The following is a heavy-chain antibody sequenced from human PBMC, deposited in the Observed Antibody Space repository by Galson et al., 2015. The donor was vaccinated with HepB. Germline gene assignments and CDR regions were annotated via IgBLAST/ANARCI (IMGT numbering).Heavy chain of an antibody. J-gene: IGHJ4*02. V-gene: IGHV1-18*04. Sequence: SVKVSCKASGYTFTSYGISWVRQAPGQGLEWMGWISAYNGNTNYAQKLQGRVTMTTDTSTSTAYMELRSLRSDDTAVYYCARDHFDWPRGLGYFDYWGQGTLVTVSS. CDR1: GYTFTSYG. D-gene: IGHD3-9*01. CDR3: ARDHFDWPRGLGYFDY. CDR2: ISAYNGNT.